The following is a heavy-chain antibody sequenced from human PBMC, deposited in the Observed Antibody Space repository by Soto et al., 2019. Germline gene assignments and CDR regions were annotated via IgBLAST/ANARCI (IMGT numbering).Heavy chain of an antibody. J-gene: IGHJ3*02. CDR3: ARGRGYRPARTHAFDI. Sequence: QVQLQESGPGLVKPSGTLSLTCAVSGGSISSSNWWSWVRPPPGKGLEWIGEIYHSGSTNYNPSLKRRVIISVDKSKNQFSLKLSSVTAADTAVYYCARGRGYRPARTHAFDIWGQGTMVTVSS. CDR2: IYHSGST. CDR1: GGSISSSNW. D-gene: IGHD5-18*01. V-gene: IGHV4-4*02.